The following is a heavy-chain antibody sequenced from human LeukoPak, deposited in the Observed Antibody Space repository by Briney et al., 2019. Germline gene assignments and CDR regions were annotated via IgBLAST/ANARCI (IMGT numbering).Heavy chain of an antibody. J-gene: IGHJ5*02. CDR3: ARALSSGSYGWFDP. Sequence: GGSVRLSCAASGFTFSSYGMDWVRQAPGKGREWVVVIWYDGSNKYYADSVKGRFTISRDNSKNTLYLQMNSLRAEDTAVYYCARALSSGSYGWFDPWGQGTLVTVSS. CDR1: GFTFSSYG. V-gene: IGHV3-33*01. CDR2: IWYDGSNK. D-gene: IGHD1-26*01.